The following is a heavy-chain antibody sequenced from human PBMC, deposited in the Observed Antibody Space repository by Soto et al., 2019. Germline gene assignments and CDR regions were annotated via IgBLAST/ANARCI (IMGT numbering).Heavy chain of an antibody. D-gene: IGHD4-17*01. Sequence: EVQLLESGENLVQPGGSLRLSCEASGFTFSSYAMSWVRQAPGKGLEWVSSISAGGGGTYYADSVKGRFTISRDNSKKTLYLQMNSLRDEDTDVYYCAKGGLRTGFDYWGQGTLVTVSS. CDR3: AKGGLRTGFDY. V-gene: IGHV3-23*01. J-gene: IGHJ4*02. CDR1: GFTFSSYA. CDR2: ISAGGGGT.